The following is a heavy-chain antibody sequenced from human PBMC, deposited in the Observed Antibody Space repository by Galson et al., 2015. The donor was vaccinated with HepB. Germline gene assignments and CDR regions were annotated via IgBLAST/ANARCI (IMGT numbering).Heavy chain of an antibody. V-gene: IGHV4-34*01. CDR1: GGSFSGYY. Sequence: TLSLTCAVYGGSFSGYYWSWIRQPPEKGLEWIGEVNHSGSTNYNPSLKGRVSMSVDMSKNQFSLRLSSVTVADTAVYYCARWSPLAFWSGYYAYWGQGNLVIVSS. J-gene: IGHJ4*02. D-gene: IGHD3-3*01. CDR2: VNHSGST. CDR3: ARWSPLAFWSGYYAY.